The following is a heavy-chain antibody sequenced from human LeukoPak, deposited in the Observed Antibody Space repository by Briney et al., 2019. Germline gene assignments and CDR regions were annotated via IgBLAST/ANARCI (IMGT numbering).Heavy chain of an antibody. D-gene: IGHD6-13*01. CDR1: GGSISSYC. CDR3: AAEGDYSSSWYGEDYFDY. V-gene: IGHV4-4*07. CDR2: ISTSGST. J-gene: IGHJ4*02. Sequence: TSETLSLTCTVSGGSISSYCWSWIRQPAGKGLEWIGRISTSGSTNYNPSLKSRVTMSVDTSKNQFSLKLSSVTAADTAVYYCAAEGDYSSSWYGEDYFDYWGQGTLVTVSS.